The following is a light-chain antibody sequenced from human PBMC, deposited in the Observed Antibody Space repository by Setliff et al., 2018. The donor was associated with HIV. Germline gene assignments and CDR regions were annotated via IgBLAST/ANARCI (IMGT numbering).Light chain of an antibody. J-gene: IGLJ1*01. CDR3: SSYTSSIPLYV. CDR2: DVS. CDR1: SSDVRTYNF. V-gene: IGLV2-14*03. Sequence: QSALTQPASVSGSPGQSITISYTGTSSDVRTYNFVSWYQQHTGEAPKLSIYDVSYRPSGVSNRFSGSKSANTASLTISGLQAGDEAHYYCSSYTSSIPLYVFGTGTKVTVL.